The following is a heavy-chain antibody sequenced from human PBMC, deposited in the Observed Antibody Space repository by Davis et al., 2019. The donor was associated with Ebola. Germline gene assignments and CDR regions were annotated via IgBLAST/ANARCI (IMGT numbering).Heavy chain of an antibody. Sequence: PSETLSLTCAVYGGSFSGYYWSWIRQPPGKGLEWIGEINHSGSTNYNPSLKSRVTISVDTSKNQFSLKLSSVTAADTAVYYCARGIGLGCSSTSCYGYYYYGMDVWGQGTTVTVSS. CDR3: ARGIGLGCSSTSCYGYYYYGMDV. CDR2: INHSGST. J-gene: IGHJ6*02. CDR1: GGSFSGYY. D-gene: IGHD2-2*01. V-gene: IGHV4-34*01.